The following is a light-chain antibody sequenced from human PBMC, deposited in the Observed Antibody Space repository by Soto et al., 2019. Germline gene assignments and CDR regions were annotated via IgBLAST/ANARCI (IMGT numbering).Light chain of an antibody. CDR1: SSDVGSCDV. CDR3: SSYVGSNTYV. CDR2: EGS. J-gene: IGLJ1*01. Sequence: QSALTQPASVSGSPGQSITISCTGTSSDVGSCDVVSWYQQHPGKVPKLLISEGSKRPSGVSDRFSGSKSGNTASLTISGLQAEDEADYYSSSYVGSNTYVFGTGTKLTVL. V-gene: IGLV2-23*01.